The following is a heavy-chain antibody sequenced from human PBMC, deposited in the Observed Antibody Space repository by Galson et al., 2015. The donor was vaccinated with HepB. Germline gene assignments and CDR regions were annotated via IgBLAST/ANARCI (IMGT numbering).Heavy chain of an antibody. CDR3: ARTPTNYDFWSGWMGAYYYYMDV. V-gene: IGHV1-8*01. D-gene: IGHD3-3*01. Sequence: SVKVSCKASGYTFTSYDINWVRQATGQGLEWMGWMNPNSGNTGYAQKFQGRVTMTRNTSISTAYMELSSLRSEDTAVYYCARTPTNYDFWSGWMGAYYYYMDVWGKGTTVTVSS. CDR2: MNPNSGNT. J-gene: IGHJ6*03. CDR1: GYTFTSYD.